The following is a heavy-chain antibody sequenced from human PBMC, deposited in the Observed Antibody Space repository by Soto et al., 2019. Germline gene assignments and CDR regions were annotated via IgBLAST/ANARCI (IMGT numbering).Heavy chain of an antibody. V-gene: IGHV1-18*01. CDR3: ARGYSRGIVATSNWFDP. CDR1: GYTFTSYG. CDR2: ISAYNGNT. J-gene: IGHJ5*02. Sequence: ASVKVSCKASGYTFTSYGISWLRQSAGQGLEWMGWISAYNGNTNYAQKLQGRVTMTTDTSTSTAYMELRSLRSDDTAVYYCARGYSRGIVATSNWFDPWGQGTLVTVSS. D-gene: IGHD5-12*01.